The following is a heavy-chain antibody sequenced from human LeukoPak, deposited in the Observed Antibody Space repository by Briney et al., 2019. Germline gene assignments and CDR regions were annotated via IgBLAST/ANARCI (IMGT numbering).Heavy chain of an antibody. CDR2: INHSGST. V-gene: IGHV4-34*01. D-gene: IGHD6-19*01. CDR3: ARGYSSGRVDY. CDR1: GGSFSGYY. Sequence: SETLSLTCAVYGGSFSGYYWSWIRQPPGKGLEWIGEINHSGSTNYNPSLKSRVTISVDTSKNQVSLKLSSVTAADTAVYYCARGYSSGRVDYWGQGTLVTVSS. J-gene: IGHJ4*02.